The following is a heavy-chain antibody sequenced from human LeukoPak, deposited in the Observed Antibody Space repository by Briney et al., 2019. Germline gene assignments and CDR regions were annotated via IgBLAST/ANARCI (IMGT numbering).Heavy chain of an antibody. D-gene: IGHD3-16*01. CDR3: ARQVSSASRPPSAGGWYYYYYGMDV. V-gene: IGHV4-39*01. CDR2: IYYSGST. J-gene: IGHJ6*02. CDR1: GGSISSSSYY. Sequence: SETLSLTCTVSGGSISSSSYYWGWIRQPPGKGLEWIGSIYYSGSTYYNPSLKSRVTISVDTSKNQFSLKLSSVTAADTAVYYCARQVSSASRPPSAGGWYYYYYGMDVWGQGTTVTVSS.